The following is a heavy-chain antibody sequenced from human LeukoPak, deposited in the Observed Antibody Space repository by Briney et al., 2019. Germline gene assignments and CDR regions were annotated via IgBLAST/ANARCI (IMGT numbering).Heavy chain of an antibody. J-gene: IGHJ4*02. Sequence: GASVKVSCKASGYTFTSYYMHWVRQATGQGLEWMGIINPSGGSTSYAHKFQGRGTLTRDKSTSTVYMELSSLRSEDTAVYYCARDALYYYDSSGYYHLDYWGQGTLVTVSS. CDR3: ARDALYYYDSSGYYHLDY. CDR2: INPSGGST. CDR1: GYTFTSYY. V-gene: IGHV1-46*01. D-gene: IGHD3-22*01.